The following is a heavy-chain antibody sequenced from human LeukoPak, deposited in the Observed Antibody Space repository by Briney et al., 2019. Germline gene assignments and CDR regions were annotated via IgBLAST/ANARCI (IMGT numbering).Heavy chain of an antibody. CDR3: ARGHYGMDV. V-gene: IGHV3-7*01. CDR1: GFTFSSDW. CDR2: INPDGSEK. Sequence: GGSLRLSCAVSGFTFSSDWMIWVRQAPGKGLEWVANINPDGSEKNYVDSVRGRFAISRDNAKNSLDLQMNSLRAEDTAVYSCARGHYGMDVWGKGTTVTVSS. J-gene: IGHJ6*04.